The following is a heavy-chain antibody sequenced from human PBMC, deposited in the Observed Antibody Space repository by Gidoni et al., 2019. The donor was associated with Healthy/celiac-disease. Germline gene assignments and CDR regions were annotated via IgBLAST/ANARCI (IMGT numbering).Heavy chain of an antibody. D-gene: IGHD6-13*01. CDR3: AKVGAAAGRVRGAFDI. Sequence: EVQLLESGGGLVQPGGSLRLSCAASGFTFSSYAMSWVRQAPGKGLEWVSAISGSGGSTYYADSVKGRFTISRDNSKNTLYLQMNSLRAEDTAVYYCAKVGAAAGRVRGAFDIWGQGTMVTVSS. V-gene: IGHV3-23*01. CDR2: ISGSGGST. J-gene: IGHJ3*02. CDR1: GFTFSSYA.